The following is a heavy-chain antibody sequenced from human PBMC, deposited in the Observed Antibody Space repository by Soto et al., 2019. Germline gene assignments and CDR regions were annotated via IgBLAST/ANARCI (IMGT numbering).Heavy chain of an antibody. V-gene: IGHV3-33*01. CDR2: IYYDGSNK. J-gene: IGHJ4*02. CDR3: SRSQYSSSWYPFDY. D-gene: IGHD6-13*01. CDR1: GFTFSSYG. Sequence: QVQLVESGGGVVQPGRSLRLSCAASGFTFSSYGMHWVRQAPGKGLEWVAVIYYDGSNKYYADSVKGRFTISRDNSRNTLYLQISSLRAEDTAVFYCSRSQYSSSWYPFDYWGQGTLVTVSS.